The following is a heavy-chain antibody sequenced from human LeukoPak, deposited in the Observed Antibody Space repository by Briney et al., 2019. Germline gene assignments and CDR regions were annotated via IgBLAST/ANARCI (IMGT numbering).Heavy chain of an antibody. J-gene: IGHJ3*02. V-gene: IGHV3-11*01. CDR1: GFTFSDAC. Sequence: GGSLRLSCIASGFTFSDACMSWVRQAPGMGLEWVSHIRSSDSTIYYADSVKGRFTISRDNSKNTLYLQMNSLRAEDTAVYYCAKGYTQWLVRDNAFDIWGQGTMVTVSS. D-gene: IGHD6-19*01. CDR3: AKGYTQWLVRDNAFDI. CDR2: IRSSDSTI.